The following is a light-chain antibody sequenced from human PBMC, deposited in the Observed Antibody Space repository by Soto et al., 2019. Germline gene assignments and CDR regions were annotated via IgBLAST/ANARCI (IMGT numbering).Light chain of an antibody. V-gene: IGLV2-14*03. Sequence: SVLTQPASVSGSPGQSIAISCTGTSSDVGGYNYVSWYQQHPGKAPKLMIYDVSNRPSGISTRFSGSKSGNTASLTIPGLQAEDEADYYCCSYTTSSTYVFGTGTKSPS. CDR3: CSYTTSSTYV. CDR2: DVS. J-gene: IGLJ1*01. CDR1: SSDVGGYNY.